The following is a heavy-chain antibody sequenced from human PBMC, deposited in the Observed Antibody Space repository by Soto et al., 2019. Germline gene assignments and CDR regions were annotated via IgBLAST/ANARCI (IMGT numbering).Heavy chain of an antibody. CDR3: ARDPPPLDY. V-gene: IGHV1-18*01. CDR2: ISAYNGNT. J-gene: IGHJ4*02. CDR1: GYTFPHYA. Sequence: SFNFSCTPSGYTFPHYAMQWMRQAPGEGIEWMGWISAYNGNTNYAQELQGRVTMTTDSSTRSAYMGLRSMRSDDTAVYYCARDPPPLDYWGQGTLVTVSS.